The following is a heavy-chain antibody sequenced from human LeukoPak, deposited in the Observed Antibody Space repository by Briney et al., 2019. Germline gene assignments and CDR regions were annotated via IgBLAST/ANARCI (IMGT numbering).Heavy chain of an antibody. V-gene: IGHV4-59*01. J-gene: IGHJ3*02. CDR1: GASISSYC. CDR3: ARGLQAAAVTFDI. D-gene: IGHD6-13*01. CDR2: IYYNGNT. Sequence: SETLSLTCTVSGASISSYCWSWIRQPPGKGLEWIGYIYYNGNTNYNPSLKSRVTISVDTSKKQFSLKLSSATAADTAVYYCARGLQAAAVTFDIWGQGTMVTVSS.